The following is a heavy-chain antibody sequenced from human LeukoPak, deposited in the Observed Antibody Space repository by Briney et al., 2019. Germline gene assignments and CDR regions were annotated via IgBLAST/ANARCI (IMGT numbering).Heavy chain of an antibody. D-gene: IGHD6-13*01. CDR3: TREAAAGIDY. Sequence: GGSLRLSCAASGFTFSTYWMSWVRQAPGKGLEWAANIKQDGSEKYYLDSVKGRFTISGDNAKNSLYLQMNSLRAEDTAVYFCTREAAAGIDYWGPGTLVTASS. CDR2: IKQDGSEK. CDR1: GFTFSTYW. V-gene: IGHV3-7*01. J-gene: IGHJ4*02.